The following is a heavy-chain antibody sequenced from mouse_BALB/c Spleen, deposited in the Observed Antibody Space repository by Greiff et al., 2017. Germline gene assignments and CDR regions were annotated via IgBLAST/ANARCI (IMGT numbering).Heavy chain of an antibody. CDR3: NAASTATGMAY. CDR2: IDPENGDT. CDR1: GFNIKDYY. Sequence: VQLKQSGAELVRSGASVKLSCTASGFNIKDYYMHWVKQRPEQGLEWIGWIDPENGDTEYAPKFQGKATMTADTSSNTAYLQLSSLTSEDTAVYYCNAASTATGMAYWGQGTLVTVSA. J-gene: IGHJ3*01. D-gene: IGHD1-2*01. V-gene: IGHV14-4*02.